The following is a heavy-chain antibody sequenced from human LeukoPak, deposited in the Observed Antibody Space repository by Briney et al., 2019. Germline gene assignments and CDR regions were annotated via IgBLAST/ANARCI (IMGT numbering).Heavy chain of an antibody. CDR1: GYTFTSYA. CDR2: INAGNGDT. CDR3: ARVFSYSYGPPYNWFDP. Sequence: ASVKVSCKASGYTFTSYAMHWVRQAPGQRLEWMGWINAGNGDTKYSQKFQGRVTITRDTSASTAYMELSSLRSEDTAVYYCARVFSYSYGPPYNWFDPWGQGTLVTVSS. V-gene: IGHV1-3*01. J-gene: IGHJ5*02. D-gene: IGHD5-18*01.